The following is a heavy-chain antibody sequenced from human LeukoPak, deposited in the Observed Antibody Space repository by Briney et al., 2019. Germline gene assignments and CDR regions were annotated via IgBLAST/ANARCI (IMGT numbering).Heavy chain of an antibody. Sequence: PGGSLRLSCAASGFTFSSYSMNWVRQAPGKGLEWVSSISSSSSYIYYADSVKGRFTISRDNSKNTLYLQMNSLRAEDTAVYYCARDGGIGVTAGTWFDYWGQGTLVTVSS. CDR3: ARDGGIGVTAGTWFDY. CDR2: ISSSSSYI. V-gene: IGHV3-21*01. J-gene: IGHJ4*02. CDR1: GFTFSSYS. D-gene: IGHD6-13*01.